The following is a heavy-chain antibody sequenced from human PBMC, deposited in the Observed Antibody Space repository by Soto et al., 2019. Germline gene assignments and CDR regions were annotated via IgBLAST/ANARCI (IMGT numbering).Heavy chain of an antibody. Sequence: QLQLQESGSGLVKPSQTLSLTCAVSGGSISSGGYSWSWIRQPPGKGLEWIGYIYHSGSTYYNPPLKSRVTLSVDLSKSQFSLKLSSVTAADPAVYYCARVPDYWGQGTLVTVSS. CDR2: IYHSGST. CDR3: ARVPDY. J-gene: IGHJ4*02. V-gene: IGHV4-30-2*01. CDR1: GGSISSGGYS.